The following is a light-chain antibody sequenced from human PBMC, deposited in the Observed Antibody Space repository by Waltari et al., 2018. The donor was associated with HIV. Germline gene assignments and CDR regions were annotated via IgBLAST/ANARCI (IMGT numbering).Light chain of an antibody. CDR3: FSYAVSYGVV. CDR1: SSDVGGYNY. J-gene: IGLJ2*01. Sequence: QSALTQPRSVSGSPGQSVTIPCTGTSSDVGGYNYVSWYQQHPGKAPKLMIYDVSKRPSGVPDRFSGSKSGNTASLTISGLQAEDEADYYCFSYAVSYGVVFGGGTKLTVL. CDR2: DVS. V-gene: IGLV2-11*01.